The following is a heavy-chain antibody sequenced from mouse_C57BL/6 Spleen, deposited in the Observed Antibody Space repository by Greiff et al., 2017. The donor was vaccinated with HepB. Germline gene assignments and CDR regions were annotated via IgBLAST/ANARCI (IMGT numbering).Heavy chain of an antibody. CDR3: ARRGYSHAMDY. V-gene: IGHV1-50*01. D-gene: IGHD2-3*01. CDR2: IDPSDSYT. Sequence: QVQLKQPGAELVKPGASVKLSCKASGYTFTSYWMQWVKQRPGQGLEWIGEIDPSDSYTNYNQKFKGKATLTVDTSSSTAYMQLSSLTSEDSAVYYCARRGYSHAMDYWGQGTSVTVSS. CDR1: GYTFTSYW. J-gene: IGHJ4*01.